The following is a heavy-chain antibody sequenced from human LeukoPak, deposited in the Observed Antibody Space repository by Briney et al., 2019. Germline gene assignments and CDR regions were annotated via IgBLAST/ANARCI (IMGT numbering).Heavy chain of an antibody. CDR3: ARSSSGWYGVDY. CDR1: GYTFTSYA. V-gene: IGHV1-3*01. Sequence: ASVKVSCKASGYTFTSYAMHWVRQAPGQRLEWMGWINAGNGNTKYSQKFQGRVTITGDTSASTAYMELSSLRSEDTAVYYCARSSSGWYGVDYWGQGALVTVSS. D-gene: IGHD6-19*01. CDR2: INAGNGNT. J-gene: IGHJ4*02.